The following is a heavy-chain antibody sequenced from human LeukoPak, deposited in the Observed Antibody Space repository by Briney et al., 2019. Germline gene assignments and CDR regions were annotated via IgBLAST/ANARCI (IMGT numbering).Heavy chain of an antibody. J-gene: IGHJ4*02. D-gene: IGHD5-18*01. CDR3: AREGYVDTAMVIDY. V-gene: IGHV3-30-3*01. CDR2: ISYDGSNK. Sequence: PGGSLRLSCAASGFTFSSYAMHWVRQAPGKGLESAAAISYDGSNKYYADSVKGRFTISRDNSKNTLYLQMNSLRAEDTAVYYCAREGYVDTAMVIDYWGQGTLVTVSS. CDR1: GFTFSSYA.